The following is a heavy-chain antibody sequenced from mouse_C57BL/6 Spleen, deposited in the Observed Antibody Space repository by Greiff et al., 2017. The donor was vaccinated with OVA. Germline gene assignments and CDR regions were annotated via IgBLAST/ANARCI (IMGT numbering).Heavy chain of an antibody. CDR3: ARARGYDLAWFAY. V-gene: IGHV1-64*01. J-gene: IGHJ3*01. D-gene: IGHD2-2*01. CDR1: GYTFTSYW. CDR2: IHPNSGST. Sequence: VQLQQPGAELVKPGASVKLSCKASGYTFTSYWMHWVKQRPGQGLEWIGMIHPNSGSTNYNEKFKSKATLTVDKSSSTAYMQLSSLTSEDSAVYYCARARGYDLAWFAYWGQGTLVTVSA.